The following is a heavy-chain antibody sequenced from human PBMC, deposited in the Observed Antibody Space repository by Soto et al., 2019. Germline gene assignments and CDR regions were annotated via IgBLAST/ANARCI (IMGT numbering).Heavy chain of an antibody. CDR1: GFSLNTSGVG. V-gene: IGHV2-5*02. J-gene: IGHJ6*02. CDR2: IYWDDDK. CDR3: ARLFGELFAFYYYYYGMDV. D-gene: IGHD3-10*01. Sequence: QITLKESGPTVVKPTQTLTLTCTFSGFSLNTSGVGVGWIRQPPGKALEWLALIYWDDDKRYSPSLKNRLSITKDTSKNQVVLTMTNMDPVDTATFYCARLFGELFAFYYYYYGMDVWGQGTTVTVSS.